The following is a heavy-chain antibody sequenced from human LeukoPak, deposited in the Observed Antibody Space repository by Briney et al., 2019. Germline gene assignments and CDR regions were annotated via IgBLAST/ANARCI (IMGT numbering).Heavy chain of an antibody. CDR2: IYYSGST. CDR1: GGSISSYY. CDR3: ARLNGSYSDYFDY. Sequence: SETLSLTCTVSGGSISSYYWSWIRQPPGKGLEWIGYIYYSGSTNYNPSLKSRVTISVDTSKNQFSLKLSSVTAADTAVYYCARLNGSYSDYFDYWGQGTLVTVSS. V-gene: IGHV4-59*08. D-gene: IGHD1-26*01. J-gene: IGHJ4*02.